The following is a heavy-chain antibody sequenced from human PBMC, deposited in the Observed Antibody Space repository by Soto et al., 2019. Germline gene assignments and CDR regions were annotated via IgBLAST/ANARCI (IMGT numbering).Heavy chain of an antibody. D-gene: IGHD2-2*01. J-gene: IGHJ4*02. V-gene: IGHV4-28*06. Sequence: SETLSLTCAVSGSSISSSDRRCWLRQPPGQGQEWIGNVYYSGTTVYNPSLKSRLTMSVDTSKSQFSLELSSVTALDTAVYYCARRSCSSGTSYYLDYWGQGTLVTVSS. CDR3: ARRSCSSGTSYYLDY. CDR2: VYYSGTT. CDR1: GSSISSSDR.